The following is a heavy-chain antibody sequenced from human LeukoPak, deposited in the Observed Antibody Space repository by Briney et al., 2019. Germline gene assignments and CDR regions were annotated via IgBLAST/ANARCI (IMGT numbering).Heavy chain of an antibody. Sequence: GGSLRLSCAASGFTFDDYAMHWVRQAPGKGLEWVSGISWNSGSIGYADSVKGRFTISRDNAKNSLYLQMNSLRAEDTALYYCAKSAWHDFWSGYYIDYWGQGTLVTVSS. J-gene: IGHJ4*02. D-gene: IGHD3-3*01. CDR1: GFTFDDYA. CDR2: ISWNSGSI. CDR3: AKSAWHDFWSGYYIDY. V-gene: IGHV3-9*01.